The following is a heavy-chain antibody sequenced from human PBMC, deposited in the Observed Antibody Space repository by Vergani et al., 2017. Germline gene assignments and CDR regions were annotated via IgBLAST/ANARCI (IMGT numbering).Heavy chain of an antibody. J-gene: IGHJ4*02. CDR3: ARGALWLFRQIDS. V-gene: IGHV4-59*01. CDR1: GDSMNTYY. Sequence: QVQLQESGPGLVKPSETLSLTCSVSGDSMNTYYWTWIRQPPGKGLEWIGYIYDSGDTKYNPSLKSRVTMSLDTSKNQFSLNLYSVTAADTAVYYCARGALWLFRQIDSWGQGTLVTVSS. CDR2: IYDSGDT. D-gene: IGHD2-21*01.